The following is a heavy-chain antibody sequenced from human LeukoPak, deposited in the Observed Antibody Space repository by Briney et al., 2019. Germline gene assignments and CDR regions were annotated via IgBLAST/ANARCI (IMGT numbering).Heavy chain of an antibody. J-gene: IGHJ4*02. Sequence: SETLSLTCTVSGGSISIYHWSWIRQPDGKGLEWIGQIHTSGSTNYNPPLKSRVTMSIDTPENQLSLTIRSVTAADTAVYYCARRDISSGWSFDYWGQGTLVTVSS. V-gene: IGHV4-4*07. D-gene: IGHD6-19*01. CDR1: GGSISIYH. CDR2: IHTSGST. CDR3: ARRDISSGWSFDY.